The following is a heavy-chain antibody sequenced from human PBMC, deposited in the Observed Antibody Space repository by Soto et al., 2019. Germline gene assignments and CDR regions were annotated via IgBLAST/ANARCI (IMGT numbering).Heavy chain of an antibody. V-gene: IGHV4-30-2*01. CDR1: GVSINSGGHS. Sequence: QLQLQESGSGLVKPSQTLSLTCAVSGVSINSGGHSWNWIRQPPGKGPEWIGFIYSNGGTFYNPSHRSRVTISMDRSQNHFFLRSTSVTAADTAVYFCARDPLYNGIYGYGLEVWGQGTAVTVSS. J-gene: IGHJ6*02. CDR2: IYSNGGT. CDR3: ARDPLYNGIYGYGLEV. D-gene: IGHD3-9*01.